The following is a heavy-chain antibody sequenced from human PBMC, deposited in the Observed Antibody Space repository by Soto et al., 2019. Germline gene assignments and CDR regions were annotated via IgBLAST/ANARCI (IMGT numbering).Heavy chain of an antibody. CDR2: INPASGHT. V-gene: IGHV1-3*01. D-gene: IGHD1-26*01. J-gene: IGHJ6*01. CDR1: GYTFTTYA. Sequence: QVQLVQSGAEVKKPGASVKVSCKASGYTFTTYALHWVRQAPGQRPEWMGWINPASGHTKYSQKFKDRVPITRDTSASTGYMEWSSMRSEDTAVYYCGRSVVGATGERLDNAMDVWGQGTTVTVSS. CDR3: GRSVVGATGERLDNAMDV.